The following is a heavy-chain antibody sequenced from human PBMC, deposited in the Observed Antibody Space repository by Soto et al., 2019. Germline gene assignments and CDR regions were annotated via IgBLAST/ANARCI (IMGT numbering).Heavy chain of an antibody. J-gene: IGHJ4*02. CDR2: IHHNGGT. V-gene: IGHV4-34*01. CDR1: GGSFSRYH. D-gene: IGHD3-10*01. CDR3: ARGYGEEWPTSDF. Sequence: QVQLQQWGAGLLKPSATLSLTCTVYGGSFSRYHWNWIRQAPGKGLEWIGEIHHNGGTNYSPSLEGRVTISVDTSKNEFSLKLRSVTAADTAVYYCARGYGEEWPTSDFWGQGTLVTVSS.